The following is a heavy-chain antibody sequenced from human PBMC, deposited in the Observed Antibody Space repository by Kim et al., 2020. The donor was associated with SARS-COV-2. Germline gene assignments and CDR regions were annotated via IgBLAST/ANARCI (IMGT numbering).Heavy chain of an antibody. CDR1: GFSISKYW. J-gene: IGHJ5*01. CDR3: VRDLGAAGISFDS. V-gene: IGHV3-7*01. Sequence: GGSLRLSCAVSGFSISKYWMSWVRQAPGKGLEWVANIKEDGGEQHYVKSVRGRFTISRDNAKNSLYLQMDGLRAEDTAVYYCVRDLGAAGISFDSWGQGTLAT. D-gene: IGHD6-13*01. CDR2: IKEDGGEQ.